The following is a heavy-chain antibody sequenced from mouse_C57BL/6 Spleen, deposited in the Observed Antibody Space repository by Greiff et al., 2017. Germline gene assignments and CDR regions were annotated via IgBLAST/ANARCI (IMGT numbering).Heavy chain of an antibody. CDR2: INPYNGGT. Sequence: EVQLQQSGPVLVKPGASVKMSCKASGYTFTDYYMNWVKQSHGKSLEWIGVINPYNGGTSYNQKFKGKATLTVDKSSSTAYMELNSLTSEDSAVYYCARAPLEGYFDYWGQGTTLTVSS. CDR1: GYTFTDYY. J-gene: IGHJ2*01. CDR3: ARAPLEGYFDY. V-gene: IGHV1-19*01.